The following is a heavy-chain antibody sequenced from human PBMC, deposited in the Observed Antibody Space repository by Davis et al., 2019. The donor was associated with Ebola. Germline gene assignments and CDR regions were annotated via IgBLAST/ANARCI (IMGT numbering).Heavy chain of an antibody. CDR2: IYSGGST. J-gene: IGHJ6*02. CDR1: GFTVSSNY. D-gene: IGHD2-2*01. Sequence: GESLKISCAASGFTVSSNYMSWVRQAPGKGLEWVSVIYSGGSTYYADSVKGRFTISRDNSKNTLYLQMNSLRAEDTAVYYCARGGYIVVVPAAIYGMDVWGQGTTVTVSS. V-gene: IGHV3-53*05. CDR3: ARGGYIVVVPAAIYGMDV.